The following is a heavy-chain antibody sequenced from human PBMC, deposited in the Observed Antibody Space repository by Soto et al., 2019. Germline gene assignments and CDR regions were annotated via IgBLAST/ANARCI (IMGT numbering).Heavy chain of an antibody. CDR1: CYTFTNYG. V-gene: IGHV1-18*04. CDR2: ISAYNGNT. D-gene: IGHD3-3*01. J-gene: IGHJ4*02. CDR3: ARVDVLRFLEWLI. Sequence: SVEVWFRASCYTFTNYGISWVRQAPGQGLEWMGWISAYNGNTNYAQNLQGRVTMTTDTSTSTAYMELRSLRSDDTAVYYCARVDVLRFLEWLIWGQGTLVTVYS.